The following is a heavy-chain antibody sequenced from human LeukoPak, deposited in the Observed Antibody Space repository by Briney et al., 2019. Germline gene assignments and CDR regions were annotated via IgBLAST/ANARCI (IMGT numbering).Heavy chain of an antibody. CDR3: ATSARTHLGSSLDY. J-gene: IGHJ4*02. CDR2: ISSDASIT. CDR1: GFTFSTYW. Sequence: PGGSLRLSCAASGFTFSTYWTHWVRQDPGKGLVWVSRISSDASITSYADPVKGRFTISRDNAKNTLYLQMNSLRAEDTALYYCATSARTHLGSSLDYWGQGTLVTVSS. D-gene: IGHD2-15*01. V-gene: IGHV3-74*01.